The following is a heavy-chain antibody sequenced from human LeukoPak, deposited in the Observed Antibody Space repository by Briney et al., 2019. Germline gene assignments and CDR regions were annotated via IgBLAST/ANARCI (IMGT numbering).Heavy chain of an antibody. CDR2: INHSGST. V-gene: IGHV4-34*01. Sequence: SETLSLTCAVYGGSFSGYYWSWIRQPPGKGLEWIGEINHSGSTNYNPSLKSRVTISVDTSKNQFSLKLSSVTAADTAVYYCARGGDCSGGSCYSGSDYRGQGTLVTVSS. CDR1: GGSFSGYY. D-gene: IGHD2-15*01. CDR3: ARGGDCSGGSCYSGSDY. J-gene: IGHJ4*02.